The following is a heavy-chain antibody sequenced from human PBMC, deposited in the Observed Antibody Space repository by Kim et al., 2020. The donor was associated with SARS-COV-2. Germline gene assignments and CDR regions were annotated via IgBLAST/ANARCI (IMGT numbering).Heavy chain of an antibody. CDR3: AREWAMVHYFDY. J-gene: IGHJ4*02. Sequence: DYAVSVKSRITINPDTSKNQFSLQLNSVTPEDTAVYYCAREWAMVHYFDYWGQGTLVTVSS. D-gene: IGHD3-10*01. V-gene: IGHV6-1*01.